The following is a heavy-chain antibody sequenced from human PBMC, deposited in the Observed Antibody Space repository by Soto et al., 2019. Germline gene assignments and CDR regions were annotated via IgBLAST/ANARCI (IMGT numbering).Heavy chain of an antibody. V-gene: IGHV4-59*01. CDR3: ARYNSYAIDY. D-gene: IGHD2-8*01. CDR1: ETYSIGYG. CDR2: IHYSGTT. J-gene: IGHJ4*02. Sequence: CLTCSVAETYSIGYGGSWIRQPPGKGLEWIANIHYSGTTNYNPSLASRVTLSVDTSKNQFSLKMTSVTAADRAMYFCARYNSYAIDYWGRGTLVTLPS.